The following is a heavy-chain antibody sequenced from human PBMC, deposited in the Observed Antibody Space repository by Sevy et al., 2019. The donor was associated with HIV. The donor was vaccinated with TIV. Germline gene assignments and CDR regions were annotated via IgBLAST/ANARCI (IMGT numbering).Heavy chain of an antibody. CDR1: GFTFGTYV. CDR3: ARDRPGVVNELSFDY. D-gene: IGHD3-3*01. J-gene: IGHJ4*02. CDR2: ISGSGGST. V-gene: IGHV3-23*01. Sequence: GGSLRLSCAASGFTFGTYVMNWVRQAPGKGLEWVSGISGSGGSTYYADSVKGRFTISRDNAKNSLYLQMNSLRAEDTAVYYCARDRPGVVNELSFDYWGQGTLVTVSS.